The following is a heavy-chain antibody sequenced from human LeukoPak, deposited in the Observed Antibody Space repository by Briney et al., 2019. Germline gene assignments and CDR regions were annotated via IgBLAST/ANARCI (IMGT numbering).Heavy chain of an antibody. D-gene: IGHD5-24*01. V-gene: IGHV4-59*08. CDR1: GGSITSYN. J-gene: IGHJ4*02. CDR3: ARRRDGNYFDY. CDR2: IYYSGST. Sequence: SETLSLTCTVSGGSITSYNWSWIRQPPGKGLEWIGSIYYSGSTNYNPSLKSRVTISVDTSKYQFSLKLSSVTAADTAVYYCARRRDGNYFDYWGQGTPVTVCS.